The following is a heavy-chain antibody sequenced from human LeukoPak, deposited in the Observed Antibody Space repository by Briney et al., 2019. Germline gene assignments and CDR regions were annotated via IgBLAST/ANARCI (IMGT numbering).Heavy chain of an antibody. CDR3: TQGGELMNY. D-gene: IGHD1-26*01. J-gene: IGHJ4*02. V-gene: IGHV4-61*02. CDR2: IYTSGST. Sequence: SETLSLTCTVSGGSVSSGNYYWTWIRQPAGKGLEWIGRIYTSGSTNYNPSLKSRVTISIDASKNQFSLRLNSVTAADTAVYYCTQGGELMNYWGQGTLVTVSS. CDR1: GGSVSSGNYY.